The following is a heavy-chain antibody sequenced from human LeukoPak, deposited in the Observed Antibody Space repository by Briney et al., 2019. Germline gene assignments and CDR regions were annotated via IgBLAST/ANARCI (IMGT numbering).Heavy chain of an antibody. J-gene: IGHJ4*02. CDR3: ARVAYYCSSTSCYAPFDY. Sequence: GGSLRLSCAASGFTFSSYWMHWVRQAPGKGLVWVSRINSDGSSTSYADSVKGRFTISRDNAKNTLYLQMNSLRAEDTAVYYCARVAYYCSSTSCYAPFDYWGQGTLLTVSS. CDR2: INSDGSST. V-gene: IGHV3-74*01. D-gene: IGHD2-2*01. CDR1: GFTFSSYW.